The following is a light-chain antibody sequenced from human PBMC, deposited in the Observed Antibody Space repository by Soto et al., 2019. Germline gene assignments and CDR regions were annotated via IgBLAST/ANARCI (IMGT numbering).Light chain of an antibody. CDR1: SSVVGGYNY. CDR2: DVS. J-gene: IGLJ1*01. CDR3: SSYTRSSTYV. V-gene: IGLV2-14*01. Sequence: QSELTQLAYVSGSRGQSITISWTGTSSVVGGYNYVSWYRQHPGRAPKLMIYDVSNWPSGVSNRFSGSKSGNTASLTISGLQAEDEADYYCSSYTRSSTYVFGTGTKVTVL.